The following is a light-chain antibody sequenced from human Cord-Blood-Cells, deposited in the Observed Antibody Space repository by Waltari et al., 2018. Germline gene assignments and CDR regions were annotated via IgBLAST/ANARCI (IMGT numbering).Light chain of an antibody. Sequence: AIRMTQSPSSLSASTGDRVPITCRASQGISSYLAWYQQKPGKAPKLLIYAASTLQSGVPSRFSGSVSGTDFTLTISCLQSEEFATCYCQQYYSYPWTFGQGTKGEIK. V-gene: IGKV1-8*01. CDR1: QGISSY. CDR2: AAS. CDR3: QQYYSYPWT. J-gene: IGKJ1*01.